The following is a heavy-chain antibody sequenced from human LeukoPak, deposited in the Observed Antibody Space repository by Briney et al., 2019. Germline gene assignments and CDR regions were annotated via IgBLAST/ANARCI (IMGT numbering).Heavy chain of an antibody. Sequence: PGRSLTLSCAASGFTFSRYAMSWVRQAAGKGLEWVSAISGRGSSTYYADSVKGRFTISRDNSKNTLYLQMNSLRAEDTAVYYCAKAIWDIVVVVAAPFDYWGQGTLVTVSS. CDR2: ISGRGSST. J-gene: IGHJ4*02. CDR1: GFTFSRYA. V-gene: IGHV3-23*01. CDR3: AKAIWDIVVVVAAPFDY. D-gene: IGHD2-15*01.